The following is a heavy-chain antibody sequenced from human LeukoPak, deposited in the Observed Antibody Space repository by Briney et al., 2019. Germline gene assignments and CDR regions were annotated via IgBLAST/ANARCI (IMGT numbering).Heavy chain of an antibody. CDR2: IYYSGST. CDR3: ARQTAKNVDTARFDY. D-gene: IGHD5-18*01. Sequence: SETLPLTCAVYGGSFSGYYWSWIRQPPGKGLEWIGYIYYSGSTNYNPSLKSRVTISVDTSKNQFSLKLSSVTAADTAVYYCARQTAKNVDTARFDYWGQGTLVTVSS. V-gene: IGHV4-59*08. CDR1: GGSFSGYY. J-gene: IGHJ4*02.